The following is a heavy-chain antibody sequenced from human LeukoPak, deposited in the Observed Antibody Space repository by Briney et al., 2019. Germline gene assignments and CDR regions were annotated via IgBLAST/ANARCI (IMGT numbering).Heavy chain of an antibody. CDR3: ARSVGLVAADPFDY. J-gene: IGHJ4*02. V-gene: IGHV1-18*01. Sequence: GASVKVTCNASGYTFTSYGISWVRQAPGQGLEWMGWISAYNGNTNYAQKLQGRVTMTTDTSTSTAYMELRSLRSDDTAVYYCARSVGLVAADPFDYWGQGTLVTVSS. D-gene: IGHD2-2*01. CDR1: GYTFTSYG. CDR2: ISAYNGNT.